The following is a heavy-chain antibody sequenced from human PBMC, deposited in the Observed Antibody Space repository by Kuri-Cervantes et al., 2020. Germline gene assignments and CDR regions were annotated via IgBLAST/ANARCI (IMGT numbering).Heavy chain of an antibody. CDR1: GFTVSSNY. D-gene: IGHD6-19*01. J-gene: IGHJ4*02. CDR3: ARDGQGYSSGWYDY. Sequence: GGSLRLSCAASGFTVSSNYMSWVRQAPGKGLEWVSVIYSGGSTYYADSVKGRFTISRDNAKNSLYLQMNSLRAEDTAVYYCARDGQGYSSGWYDYWGQGTLVTVSS. V-gene: IGHV3-53*01. CDR2: IYSGGST.